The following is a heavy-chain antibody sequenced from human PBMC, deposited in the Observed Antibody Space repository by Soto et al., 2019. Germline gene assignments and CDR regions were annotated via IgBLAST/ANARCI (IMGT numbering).Heavy chain of an antibody. Sequence: GESLKISCAASGFTFSGSAMHWVRQASGKGLEWVGRIRSKANSYATAYAASVKGRFTISRDDSKNTAYLQMNSLKTEDTAVYYCTSRNDPFDYWGQGTLVTVSS. J-gene: IGHJ4*02. D-gene: IGHD1-1*01. V-gene: IGHV3-73*01. CDR1: GFTFSGSA. CDR2: IRSKANSYAT. CDR3: TSRNDPFDY.